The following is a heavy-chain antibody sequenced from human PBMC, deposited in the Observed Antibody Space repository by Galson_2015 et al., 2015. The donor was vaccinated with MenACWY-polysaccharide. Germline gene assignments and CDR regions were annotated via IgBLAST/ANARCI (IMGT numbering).Heavy chain of an antibody. CDR2: ISSDGSST. D-gene: IGHD3-16*01. V-gene: IGHV3-74*01. CDR1: GFTFSSYW. J-gene: IGHJ4*02. Sequence: SLRLSCAASGFTFSSYWMHWVRQVPGKGLVWVSRISSDGSSTSYADSVKGRFTISRDNAKNTLHLQMNSLRVEDTAVYYCARVQGGSDYWGQGTLVTVSS. CDR3: ARVQGGSDY.